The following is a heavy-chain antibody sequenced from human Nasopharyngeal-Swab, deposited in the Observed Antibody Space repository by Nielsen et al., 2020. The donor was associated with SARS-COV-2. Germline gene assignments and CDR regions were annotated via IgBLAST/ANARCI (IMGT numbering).Heavy chain of an antibody. J-gene: IGHJ4*02. D-gene: IGHD3-16*01. CDR1: VGAVSGYY. CDR2: INHSGST. V-gene: IGHV4-34*01. CDR3: ARRTGGRGFDY. Sequence: SQNLSLTWAVGVGAVSGYYWSWIRQPPGKGLEWIGEINHSGSTNYNPSLKSRVTISVDTSKNQFSLKLSSVTAADTAVYYCARRTGGRGFDYWGQGTLVTVSS.